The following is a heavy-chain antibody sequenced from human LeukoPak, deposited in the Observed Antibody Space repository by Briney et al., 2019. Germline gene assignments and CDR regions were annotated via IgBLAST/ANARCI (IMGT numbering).Heavy chain of an antibody. CDR3: ARGRIAVAGTYGMDV. Sequence: ASVKVSCKASGDTLTSYGISWVRQAPGQGLEWMGWISAYNGNTNYAQKLQGRVTMTTDTSTSTAYMELRSLRSDDTAVYYCARGRIAVAGTYGMDVWGQGTTVTVSS. CDR2: ISAYNGNT. D-gene: IGHD6-19*01. J-gene: IGHJ6*02. V-gene: IGHV1-18*01. CDR1: GDTLTSYG.